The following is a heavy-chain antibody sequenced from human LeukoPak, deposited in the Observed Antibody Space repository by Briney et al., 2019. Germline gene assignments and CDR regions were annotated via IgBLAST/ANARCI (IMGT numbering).Heavy chain of an antibody. V-gene: IGHV3-23*01. CDR3: AKEGSSGWYSFFDY. CDR2: ISASGGST. CDR1: GFTFSSYA. J-gene: IGHJ4*02. D-gene: IGHD6-19*01. Sequence: GGSLRLSCAASGFTFSSYAMSWVRQAPGKGLEWVSAISASGGSTYSADSVKGRSTISRDKSKNTLYLQMTSLRAEDTAVYYCAKEGSSGWYSFFDYWGPGTLVAVSS.